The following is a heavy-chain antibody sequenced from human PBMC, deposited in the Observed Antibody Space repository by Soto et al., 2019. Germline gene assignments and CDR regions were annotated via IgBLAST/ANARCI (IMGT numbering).Heavy chain of an antibody. Sequence: EVQLVESGGCVVQPGGSLRLSCAASGFTFSSYWIHWVRQAPGKGLVWVARITGDGITTNYADSVKGRVTISRDNAKNTLYLQVNSLRAEDTAVYYCARGAFGAYYFDYWGQGTLVTVSS. CDR2: ITGDGITT. J-gene: IGHJ4*02. V-gene: IGHV3-74*01. D-gene: IGHD3-3*01. CDR3: ARGAFGAYYFDY. CDR1: GFTFSSYW.